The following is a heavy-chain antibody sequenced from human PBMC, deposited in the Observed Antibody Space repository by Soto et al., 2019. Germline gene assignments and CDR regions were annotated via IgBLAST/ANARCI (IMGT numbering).Heavy chain of an antibody. CDR1: GGSISSYY. CDR3: ARSPGYYFDY. J-gene: IGHJ4*02. V-gene: IGHV4-59*01. CDR2: IYYSGIT. Sequence: SETLSLTCTVSGGSISSYYWSWIRQPPGKGLEWIGYIYYSGITNYNPSLKSRVTMSVDTSKNQFSLKLSSVTAADTAVYYCARSPGYYFDYWGQGTLVTSPQ.